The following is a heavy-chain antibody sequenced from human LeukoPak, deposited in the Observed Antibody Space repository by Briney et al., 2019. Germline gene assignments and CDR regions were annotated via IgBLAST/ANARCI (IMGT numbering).Heavy chain of an antibody. Sequence: ASVKVSCKASGYTFTGYYIHWVRQAPGQGLEWMGLINPSGGSTNYAQKFQGRVTMTRDMSTSTVYMELSSLRSDDTAVYYCARKGRLVETLMILFDYWGQGTLVTVSS. D-gene: IGHD3/OR15-3a*01. CDR2: INPSGGST. CDR1: GYTFTGYY. J-gene: IGHJ4*02. V-gene: IGHV1-46*01. CDR3: ARKGRLVETLMILFDY.